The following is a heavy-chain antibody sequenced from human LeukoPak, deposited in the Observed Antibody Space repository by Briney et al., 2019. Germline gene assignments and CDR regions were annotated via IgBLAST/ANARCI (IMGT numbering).Heavy chain of an antibody. V-gene: IGHV4-34*01. D-gene: IGHD6-19*01. J-gene: IGHJ4*02. CDR1: GGSFSGYY. CDR2: INHSGST. Sequence: SETLSLTCAVYGGSFSGYYWSWIRQPPGKGLEWIGEINHSGSTNYNPSLKSRVTISVDTSKNQFSLKLNSVTAADTAVYYCARGPLTYSSGWSREDYWGQGTLVTVSS. CDR3: ARGPLTYSSGWSREDY.